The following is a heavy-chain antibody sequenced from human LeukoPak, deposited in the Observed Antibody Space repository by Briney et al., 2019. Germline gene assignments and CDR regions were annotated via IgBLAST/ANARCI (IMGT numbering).Heavy chain of an antibody. CDR2: MNPNSGNT. CDR1: GYTFTSYG. V-gene: IGHV1-8*01. J-gene: IGHJ6*02. CDR3: ARAYSSGWYNYYYGMDV. Sequence: ASVKVSCKASGYTFTSYGINWVRQATGQGLEWMGWMNPNSGNTGYAQKFQGRVTMTRNTSISTAYMELSSLRSEDTAVYYCARAYSSGWYNYYYGMDVWGQGTTVTVSS. D-gene: IGHD6-19*01.